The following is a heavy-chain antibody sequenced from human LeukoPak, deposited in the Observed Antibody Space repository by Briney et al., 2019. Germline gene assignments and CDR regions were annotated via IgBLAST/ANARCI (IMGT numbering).Heavy chain of an antibody. D-gene: IGHD4/OR15-4a*01. Sequence: SETLSLTCPVSGGSVSGYYWSCIRQPPGKGLEFIGYIFYSGSTKYNPSLKSRVTILVDTSQNQFSLKLSSVTAADTAVYYCARVMDHGYSDYGGQGTLVTVSS. CDR2: IFYSGST. V-gene: IGHV4-59*02. J-gene: IGHJ4*02. CDR3: ARVMDHGYSDY. CDR1: GGSVSGYY.